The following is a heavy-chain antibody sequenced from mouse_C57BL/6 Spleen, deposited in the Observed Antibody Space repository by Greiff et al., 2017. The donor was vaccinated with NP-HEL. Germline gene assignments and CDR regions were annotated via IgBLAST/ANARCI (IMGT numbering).Heavy chain of an antibody. CDR1: GYTFTDYY. CDR3: ARGGNYGSSFDY. D-gene: IGHD1-1*01. Sequence: VQLQQSGPVLVKPGASVKMSCKASGYTFTDYYMNWVKQSHGKSLEWIGVINPYNGGTSYNQKFKGKATLTVDKSSSTAYMEFNSLTSEDSAGYYCARGGNYGSSFDYWGQGTTLTVSS. J-gene: IGHJ2*01. V-gene: IGHV1-19*01. CDR2: INPYNGGT.